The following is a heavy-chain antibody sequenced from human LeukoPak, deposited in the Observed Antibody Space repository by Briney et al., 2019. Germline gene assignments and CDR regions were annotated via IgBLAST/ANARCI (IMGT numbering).Heavy chain of an antibody. J-gene: IGHJ4*02. D-gene: IGHD2-15*01. CDR3: AREGFSGGSLPIDY. CDR2: IKQDGSEK. Sequence: GGSLRLSCAASGFTFSSYWMSWVRQAPGKGLEWVANIKQDGSEKYYVDSVKGRFTISRDNAKNSLYLQMNSLRAEDTAVYYCAREGFSGGSLPIDYWGQGTLVTVSS. CDR1: GFTFSSYW. V-gene: IGHV3-7*01.